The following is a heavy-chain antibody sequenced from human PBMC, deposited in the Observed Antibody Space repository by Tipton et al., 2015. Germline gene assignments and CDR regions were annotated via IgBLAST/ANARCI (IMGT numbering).Heavy chain of an antibody. CDR3: AKSRGYSSWRDFDS. J-gene: IGHJ5*01. CDR1: GFSLNDFY. Sequence: GSLRLSCAASGFSLNDFYMGWLRQAPGKGLEWLSYISSSSRYIYYADSVKGRFTSSRDNAKKSLYLQMDSLRAEDTAVYYCAKSRGYSSWRDFDSWGQGTLVTVSS. V-gene: IGHV3-11*03. D-gene: IGHD3-10*01. CDR2: ISSSSRYI.